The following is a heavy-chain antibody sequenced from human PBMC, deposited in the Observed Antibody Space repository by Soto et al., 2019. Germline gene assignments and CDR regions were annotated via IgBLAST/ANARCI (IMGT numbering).Heavy chain of an antibody. V-gene: IGHV3-23*01. CDR2: ISRSGDST. CDR1: GFTFSNYA. D-gene: IGHD3-16*01. CDR3: AKGAFAGYYYYGMDV. J-gene: IGHJ6*02. Sequence: ASVKVSCAASGFTFSNYAMTWVRQAPGKGLEWVSAISRSGDSTFYADSVKGRFTISRDNSKNTLYLQMSSLRAEDTAVYYCAKGAFAGYYYYGMDVWGQGTTVTVSS.